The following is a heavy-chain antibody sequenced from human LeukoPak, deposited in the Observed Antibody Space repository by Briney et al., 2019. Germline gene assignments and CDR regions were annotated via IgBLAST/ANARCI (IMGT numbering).Heavy chain of an antibody. Sequence: PGGSLRLSCAASGFTFSSYAMSWVRQAPGKGLEWVSAISGSGGSTYYADSVKGRFTISRDSSKNTLYLQMNSLRAEDTAVYYCTTTGIAAAGTFDYWGQGTLVTVSS. CDR1: GFTFSSYA. CDR3: TTTGIAAAGTFDY. J-gene: IGHJ4*02. V-gene: IGHV3-23*01. CDR2: ISGSGGST. D-gene: IGHD6-13*01.